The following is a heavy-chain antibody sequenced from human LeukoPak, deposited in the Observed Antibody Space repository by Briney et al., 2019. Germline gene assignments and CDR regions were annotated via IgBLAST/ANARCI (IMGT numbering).Heavy chain of an antibody. CDR2: VYTSGST. CDR3: AREDVLLWFGEFSDGAYYFDY. Sequence: SETLSLTCTVSGGSISSSSYYWSWIRQPAGKGLEWIGRVYTSGSTNYNPSLKSRVTMSIDTSKNQFSLKLSSVTAADTAVYYCAREDVLLWFGEFSDGAYYFDYWGQGTLVTVSS. D-gene: IGHD3-10*01. V-gene: IGHV4-61*02. J-gene: IGHJ4*02. CDR1: GGSISSSSYY.